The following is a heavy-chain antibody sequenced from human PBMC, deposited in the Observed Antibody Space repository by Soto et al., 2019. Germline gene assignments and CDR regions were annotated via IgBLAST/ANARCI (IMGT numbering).Heavy chain of an antibody. J-gene: IGHJ4*02. D-gene: IGHD3-10*01. Sequence: EVQLVESGGGLVQPGGSLKLSCAASGFTFSDSAMHWVRQASGKGLEWVGRIRSKSNSFATAYAASVQGRFTISRDDFETTAYLQMNSLKTEDTAVYYCSSSSGDWGQGSLVTVCS. CDR3: SSSSGD. V-gene: IGHV3-73*01. CDR2: IRSKSNSFAT. CDR1: GFTFSDSA.